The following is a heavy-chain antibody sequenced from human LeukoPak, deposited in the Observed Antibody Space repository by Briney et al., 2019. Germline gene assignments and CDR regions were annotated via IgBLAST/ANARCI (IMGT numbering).Heavy chain of an antibody. D-gene: IGHD6-25*01. Sequence: SETLSLTCTVSGGSISSSSYYWGWIRQPPGKGLEWIGSIYYSGSTYCNPSLKSRVTISVDTSKNQFSLHLNSVTPEDTAVYYCARGRSGYWVSLFEYWGQGILVTVSS. J-gene: IGHJ4*02. CDR1: GGSISSSSYY. CDR2: IYYSGST. CDR3: ARGRSGYWVSLFEY. V-gene: IGHV4-39*01.